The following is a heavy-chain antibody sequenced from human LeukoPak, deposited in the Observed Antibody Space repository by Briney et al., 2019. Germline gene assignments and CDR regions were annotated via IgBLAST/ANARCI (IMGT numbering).Heavy chain of an antibody. J-gene: IGHJ4*02. CDR3: ANDLLITRGGMIVRGPFDS. CDR1: GFNFMQYG. CDR2: IRPSGINT. Sequence: GGSLRLSCVGSGFNFMQYGMVWVRQAPGKGLEWVSTIRPSGINTHHADSVKGRFTFSRDNSKNTLFLQMKSLSAEDTAIYYCANDLLITRGGMIVRGPFDSWGLGTLVTVSS. D-gene: IGHD3-16*02. V-gene: IGHV3-23*01.